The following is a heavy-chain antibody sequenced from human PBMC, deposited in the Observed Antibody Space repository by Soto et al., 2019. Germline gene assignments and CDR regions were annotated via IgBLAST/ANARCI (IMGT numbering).Heavy chain of an antibody. D-gene: IGHD5-18*01. Sequence: SETRSLTCTVSGASIPNEGFFWSWDRQHPDKGLEWLAYITNGCSIYYNSSLRSRLSVSIDKYKSQFSLNVRSVTAADTAVYFCAKMERTQLWLLVQNWGQGLPVTVS. CDR3: AKMERTQLWLLVQN. V-gene: IGHV4-31*03. CDR2: ITNGCSI. J-gene: IGHJ4*02. CDR1: GASIPNEGFF.